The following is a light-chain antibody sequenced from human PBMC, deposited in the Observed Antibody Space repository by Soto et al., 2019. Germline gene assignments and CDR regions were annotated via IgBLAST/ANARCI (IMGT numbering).Light chain of an antibody. CDR3: QQYDYSRT. CDR2: DVS. J-gene: IGKJ1*01. CDR1: QSVTAS. V-gene: IGKV1-5*01. Sequence: DIQMTQSAPTLSASVGDSVTITFRASQSVTASLAWYQQKPGEAPKLLIYDVSNLETGVPSRFSGSGSGTEFSLTIRSLQPDDFATYYCQQYDYSRTFGQGTKVDIK.